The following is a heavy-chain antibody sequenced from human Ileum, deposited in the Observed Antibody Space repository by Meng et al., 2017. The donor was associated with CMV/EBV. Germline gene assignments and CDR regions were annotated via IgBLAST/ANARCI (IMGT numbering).Heavy chain of an antibody. V-gene: IGHV4-34*01. D-gene: IGHD1/OR15-1a*01. CDR1: GGSLRDSY. CDR2: IRPSGIT. CDR3: ARGWDNNKVGVH. Sequence: QAQLQQWGAGLLKPSETLSLTCAVHGGSLRDSYWTWIRQAPGKGLEWIGEIRPSGITNYNPSLESRVTISEDTSNNQFSLRLTSLTAGDTAVYYCARGWDNNKVGVHWGQGTLVTVSS. J-gene: IGHJ4*02.